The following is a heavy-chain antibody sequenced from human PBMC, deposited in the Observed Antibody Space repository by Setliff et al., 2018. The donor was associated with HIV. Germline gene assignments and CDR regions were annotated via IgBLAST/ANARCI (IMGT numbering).Heavy chain of an antibody. Sequence: ASVKVSCKTSGYTFTTYSIHWVRQAPGQSLGWMGWINVGKGDTKYSQELQGRITLTTDTSANTAYMELSSLRVEDTAVYYCARGVKWLDPWGQGTLVTVSS. CDR2: INVGKGDT. CDR3: ARGVKWLDP. J-gene: IGHJ5*02. V-gene: IGHV1-3*01. CDR1: GYTFTTYS. D-gene: IGHD3-10*01.